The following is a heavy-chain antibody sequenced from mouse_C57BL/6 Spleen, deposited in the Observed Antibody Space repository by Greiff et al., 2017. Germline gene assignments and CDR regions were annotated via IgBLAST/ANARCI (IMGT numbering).Heavy chain of an antibody. CDR3: ASGDYGSRDWFAY. CDR2: INPNYGTT. V-gene: IGHV1-39*01. Sequence: QLQQSGPELVKPGASVKISCKASGYSFTDYNMNWVKQSNGKSLEWIGVINPNYGTTSYNQKFKGKATLTVDQSSSTAYMQLNSLTSEYSAVYYCASGDYGSRDWFAYWGQGTLVTVSA. D-gene: IGHD1-1*01. J-gene: IGHJ3*01. CDR1: GYSFTDYN.